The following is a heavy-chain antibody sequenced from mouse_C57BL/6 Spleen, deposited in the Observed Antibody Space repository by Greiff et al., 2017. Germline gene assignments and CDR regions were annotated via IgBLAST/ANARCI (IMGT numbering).Heavy chain of an antibody. CDR3: ARTTVVATDY. CDR2: INPSSGYT. V-gene: IGHV1-4*01. J-gene: IGHJ2*01. D-gene: IGHD1-1*01. Sequence: VQRVESGAELARPGASVKMSCKASGYTFTSYTMHWVKQRPGQGLDWIGYINPSSGYTKYNQKFKDKATLTADKSSSTAYMQLSSLTSEDSAVYYCARTTVVATDYRGPGTTLTVSS. CDR1: GYTFTSYT.